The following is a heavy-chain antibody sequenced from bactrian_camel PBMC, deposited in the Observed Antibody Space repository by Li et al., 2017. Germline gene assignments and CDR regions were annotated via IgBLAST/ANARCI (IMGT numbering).Heavy chain of an antibody. CDR2: TGSSNT. CDR3: APTSCNAAMRGAPFTLLHSNH. V-gene: IGHV3S1*01. CDR1: GYRVKSGC. D-gene: IGHD3*01. Sequence: VQLVESGGGSVQPGGSLKLSCVASGYRVKSGCMAYFRQTTGKEREVVAATGSSNTWYADSVKGRFTLSKDGDKDTQYLQMNSLKPEDTGTYYCAPTSCNAAMRGAPFTLLHSNHWGQGTQVTVS. J-gene: IGHJ4*01.